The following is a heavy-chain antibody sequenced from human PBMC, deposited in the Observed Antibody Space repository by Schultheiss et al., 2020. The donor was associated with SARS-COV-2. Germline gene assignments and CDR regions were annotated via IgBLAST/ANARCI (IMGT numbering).Heavy chain of an antibody. CDR1: GFTFGDYA. CDR2: ISGSGGST. J-gene: IGHJ4*02. D-gene: IGHD3-22*01. CDR3: ARDSSGYYSADY. V-gene: IGHV3-23*01. Sequence: GESLKISCTASGFTFGDYAMSWFRQAPGKGLEWVSAISGSGGSTYYADSVKGRFTISRDNSKNTLYLQMNSLRAEDTAVYYCARDSSGYYSADYWGQGTLVTVSS.